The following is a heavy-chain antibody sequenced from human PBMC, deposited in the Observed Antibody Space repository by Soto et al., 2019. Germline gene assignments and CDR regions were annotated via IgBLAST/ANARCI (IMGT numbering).Heavy chain of an antibody. CDR1: RFTFSIYA. J-gene: IGHJ4*02. CDR2: ISGSGGTT. V-gene: IGHV3-23*01. D-gene: IGHD6-19*01. CDR3: TTGSGQKGLQL. Sequence: PGGSLRLSCAASRFTFSIYAMNWVRQAPGKGLAWVSGISGSGGTTNYADSVKGRFTISRDDSKNTLYLQMNSLKTEDTAVYYCTTGSGQKGLQLWGQGTLVTVSS.